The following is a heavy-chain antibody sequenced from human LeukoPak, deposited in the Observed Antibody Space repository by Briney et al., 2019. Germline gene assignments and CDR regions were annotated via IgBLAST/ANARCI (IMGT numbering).Heavy chain of an antibody. V-gene: IGHV1-58*01. CDR1: GFTFTISA. D-gene: IGHD3-22*01. CDR2: IVFGSGNT. Sequence: SVKVSFKASGFTFTISAVQWVRQARGQRLEWIGWIVFGSGNTNYAQKFQERVTITRDMSTSTAYMELSSLRSEDTAVYYCAASTDYYDSSGYSYYFDYWGQGTLVTVSS. J-gene: IGHJ4*02. CDR3: AASTDYYDSSGYSYYFDY.